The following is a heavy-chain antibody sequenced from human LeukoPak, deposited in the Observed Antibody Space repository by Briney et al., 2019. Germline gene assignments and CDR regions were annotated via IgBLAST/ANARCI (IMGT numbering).Heavy chain of an antibody. CDR3: ARDLTPGYYYYGMDV. CDR2: ISAYNGNT. Sequence: ASAKVSCKASGYTFTSYGISWVRQAPGQGLEWMGWISAYNGNTNYAQKLQGRVTMTTDTSTSTAYMELRSLRSDDTAVYYCARDLTPGYYYYGMDVWGQGTTVTVSS. CDR1: GYTFTSYG. D-gene: IGHD4-23*01. J-gene: IGHJ6*02. V-gene: IGHV1-18*01.